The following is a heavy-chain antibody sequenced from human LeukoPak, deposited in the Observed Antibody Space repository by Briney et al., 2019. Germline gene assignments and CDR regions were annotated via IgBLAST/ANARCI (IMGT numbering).Heavy chain of an antibody. CDR2: LSSESTFI. J-gene: IGHJ2*01. CDR1: GFIFSDYS. D-gene: IGHD3-10*01. CDR3: ARDGHSGSGRYFDL. V-gene: IGHV3-21*01. Sequence: GGSLRLSCAASGFIFSDYSINWVRQAPGKGLEWVSSLSSESTFILYADSVRGRFTISRDNAKNSLSLQMNSLRVEDTAVYYCARDGHSGSGRYFDLWGRGTLVTVSS.